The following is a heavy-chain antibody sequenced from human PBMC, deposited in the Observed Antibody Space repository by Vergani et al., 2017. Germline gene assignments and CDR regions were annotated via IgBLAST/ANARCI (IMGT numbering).Heavy chain of an antibody. CDR1: GGAFSTYA. J-gene: IGHJ6*02. Sequence: QVQLVQPGAEVKKPGSSVRVSCKTSGGAFSTYAINWVRQAPGQGLEWMGAIIPNFSPARSAQKFQGRVTITADESTRTVYMELNSLRSDDSAVYYCARHRMGVRFRQPHYYGMDVWGQGTTVTVSS. V-gene: IGHV1-69*12. CDR3: ARHRMGVRFRQPHYYGMDV. D-gene: IGHD1-14*01. CDR2: IIPNFSPA.